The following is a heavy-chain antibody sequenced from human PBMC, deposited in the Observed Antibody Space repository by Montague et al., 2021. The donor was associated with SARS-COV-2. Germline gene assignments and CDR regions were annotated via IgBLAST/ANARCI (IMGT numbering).Heavy chain of an antibody. CDR1: GGSISSSSYY. CDR2: IYYSGST. Sequence: SETLSLTCTVSGGSISSSSYYWGWVRQPPGKGLECIGSIYYSGSTYYNPSLKSRVTISVDTSKNQFSLKLSSVTAADTAVYYCATITLGYCTNGVCQPPDYWGQGTLVTVSS. J-gene: IGHJ4*02. D-gene: IGHD2-8*01. V-gene: IGHV4-39*01. CDR3: ATITLGYCTNGVCQPPDY.